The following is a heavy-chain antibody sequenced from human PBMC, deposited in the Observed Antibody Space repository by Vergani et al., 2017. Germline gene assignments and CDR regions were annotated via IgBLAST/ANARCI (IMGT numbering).Heavy chain of an antibody. V-gene: IGHV1-24*01. Sequence: QVQLVQSGAEVKKPGASVKVSCKVSGYTLTELSMHWVRQAPGKGLEWMGGFDPEDGETIYAQKFQGRVTMTEDTSTDTAYMELSRLRSDDTAGYYCATHGNVDTAMAPLRYYYYYMDVWGKGTTVTVSS. J-gene: IGHJ6*03. CDR3: ATHGNVDTAMAPLRYYYYYMDV. CDR1: GYTLTELS. CDR2: FDPEDGET. D-gene: IGHD5-18*01.